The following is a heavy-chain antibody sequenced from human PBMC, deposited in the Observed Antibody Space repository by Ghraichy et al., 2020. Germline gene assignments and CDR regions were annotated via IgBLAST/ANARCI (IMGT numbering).Heavy chain of an antibody. V-gene: IGHV3-7*01. Sequence: GESLNISCAASGFTFSSHWMSWVRQAPGKGLEWVANIKQEGSEKYHVDSVKGRFTISRDNAKNSLYLQMNSLRAEDTAVYYCARDGVASGIYFDYWGQGTLVTVSS. CDR1: GFTFSSHW. CDR2: IKQEGSEK. J-gene: IGHJ4*02. CDR3: ARDGVASGIYFDY. D-gene: IGHD6-13*01.